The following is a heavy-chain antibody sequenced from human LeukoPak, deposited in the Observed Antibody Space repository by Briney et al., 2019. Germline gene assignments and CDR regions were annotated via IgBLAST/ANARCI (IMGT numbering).Heavy chain of an antibody. Sequence: TSETLSLTCAVYGGSFSGYYWSWIRQPPGKGLEWIGEINHSGSTNYNPSLKSRVTISVDTSKNQFSLKLSSVTAADTDVYYCARGRPTIFGVVIFHNWFDPWGQGTLVTVSS. CDR3: ARGRPTIFGVVIFHNWFDP. CDR1: GGSFSGYY. J-gene: IGHJ5*02. D-gene: IGHD3-3*01. CDR2: INHSGST. V-gene: IGHV4-34*01.